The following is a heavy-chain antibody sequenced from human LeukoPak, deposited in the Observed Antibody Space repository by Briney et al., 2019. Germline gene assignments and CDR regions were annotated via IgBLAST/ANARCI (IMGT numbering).Heavy chain of an antibody. V-gene: IGHV3-48*03. CDR1: GFTFSSYE. J-gene: IGHJ3*02. CDR3: ARARWAGAFDI. CDR2: ISSSGSTI. D-gene: IGHD6-19*01. Sequence: GGSLRLSCAASGFTFSSYEMNWVRQAPGKGLKWVSYISSSGSTIYYADSVKGRFTISRDNAKNSLYLQMNSLRAEDTAVYYCARARWAGAFDIWGQGTMVTVSS.